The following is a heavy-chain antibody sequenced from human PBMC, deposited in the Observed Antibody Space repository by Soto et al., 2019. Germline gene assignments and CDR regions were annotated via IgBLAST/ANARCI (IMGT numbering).Heavy chain of an antibody. CDR2: INPSVGST. V-gene: IGHV1-46*01. Sequence: ASVKVSCKASGYTFTSYYMHWVRQAPGQGLEWMGIINPSVGSTSYAQKFQGRVTMTTDTSTSTVYMELSSLRSEDTAVYYCARSLIAAAGTGWFDPWGQGTLVTVSS. CDR3: ARSLIAAAGTGWFDP. D-gene: IGHD6-13*01. CDR1: GYTFTSYY. J-gene: IGHJ5*02.